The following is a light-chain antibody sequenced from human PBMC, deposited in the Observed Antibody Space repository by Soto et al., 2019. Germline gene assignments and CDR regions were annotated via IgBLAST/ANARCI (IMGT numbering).Light chain of an antibody. V-gene: IGKV1-8*01. CDR1: QGISSY. CDR2: AAS. CDR3: QQYYSYPGT. J-gene: IGKJ1*01. Sequence: AIRMTQSPSSFSASTGDRVTITCRASQGISSYLAWYQQKPGKAHKLLIYAASTLQSGVPSRFSGSGSGTDFTLTISCLQSEDFATYYCQQYYSYPGTFGQGTKVEIK.